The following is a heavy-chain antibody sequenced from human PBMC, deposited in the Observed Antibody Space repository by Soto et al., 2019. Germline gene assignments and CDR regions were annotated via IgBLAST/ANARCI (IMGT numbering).Heavy chain of an antibody. Sequence: SETLSLTCTVSGGSISSSSYYWGWILHPPGKGLGWIGSIYYSVSTCYNPSLKSRVTISVDTSKNQFSMKVSSVTGADTAVDYCARTSAHSSGYYDWDYWGQGTLVTVSS. CDR2: IYYSVST. V-gene: IGHV4-39*01. CDR1: GGSISSSSYY. D-gene: IGHD3-22*01. J-gene: IGHJ4*02. CDR3: ARTSAHSSGYYDWDY.